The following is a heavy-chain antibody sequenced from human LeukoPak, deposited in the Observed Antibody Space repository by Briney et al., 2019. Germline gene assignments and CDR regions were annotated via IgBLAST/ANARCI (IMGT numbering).Heavy chain of an antibody. CDR1: GYTFTSYA. J-gene: IGHJ5*02. V-gene: IGHV1-3*01. Sequence: GASVKVSCKASGYTFTSYAMHWVRQAPGQRLEWMGWINAGNGNTKYSQKFQGRVTITRDTSASTAYMELSSLRSEDTAVYYCARWTEIYSSSWYGGVYWFDPWGQGTLVTVSS. CDR2: INAGNGNT. D-gene: IGHD6-13*01. CDR3: ARWTEIYSSSWYGGVYWFDP.